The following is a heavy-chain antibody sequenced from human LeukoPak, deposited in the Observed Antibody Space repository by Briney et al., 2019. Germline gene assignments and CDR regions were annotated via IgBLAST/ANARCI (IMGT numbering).Heavy chain of an antibody. D-gene: IGHD3-10*01. CDR3: ARAAMVRGLVD. CDR1: GYSINSGYY. V-gene: IGHV4-38-2*02. Sequence: SETLSLTCTVSGYSINSGYYWGWIRQPPGKGLEWIGSIYHSGSTYYNPSLKSRVTISVDTSKNQFSLKLSSVTAADTAVYYCARAAMVRGLVDWGQGTLVTVSS. CDR2: IYHSGST. J-gene: IGHJ4*02.